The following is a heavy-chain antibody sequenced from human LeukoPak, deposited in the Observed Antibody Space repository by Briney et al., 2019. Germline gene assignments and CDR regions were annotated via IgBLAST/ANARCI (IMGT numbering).Heavy chain of an antibody. J-gene: IGHJ6*02. CDR3: ARDSIAAAGTDPFYYYYYGMDV. Sequence: GASVKVSCKASGYAFTGYYMHWVRQAPRQGLEWMGWINPNSGGTKYAQKFQGGVTMTRDTSISTAYMELSRLRSDDTAVYYCARDSIAAAGTDPFYYYYYGMDVWGQGTTVTVSS. CDR2: INPNSGGT. V-gene: IGHV1-2*02. CDR1: GYAFTGYY. D-gene: IGHD6-13*01.